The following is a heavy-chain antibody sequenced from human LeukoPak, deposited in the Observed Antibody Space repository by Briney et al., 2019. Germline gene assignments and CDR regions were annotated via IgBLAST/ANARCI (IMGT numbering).Heavy chain of an antibody. Sequence: ASVKVSCKASGYTFTSYDINWVRQATGQGLEWMGWMNPNSGNTGYAQKFQGRVTITRNTSISTAYMELSSLRSEDTAVYYCARAYSGSYYVGWFDPWGQGTLVTVSS. V-gene: IGHV1-8*03. CDR3: ARAYSGSYYVGWFDP. D-gene: IGHD1-26*01. J-gene: IGHJ5*02. CDR2: MNPNSGNT. CDR1: GYTFTSYD.